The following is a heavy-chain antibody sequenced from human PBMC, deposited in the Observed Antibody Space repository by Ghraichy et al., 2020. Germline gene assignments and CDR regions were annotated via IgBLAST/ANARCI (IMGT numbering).Heavy chain of an antibody. J-gene: IGHJ4*02. Sequence: SETLSLTCTVSGYSISSGYYWGWIRQPPGKGLEWIGSIYHSGSTYYNPSLKSRVTISVDTSKNQFSLKLSSVTAADTAVYYCARETMIVGSGYWGQGTLVTVSS. V-gene: IGHV4-38-2*02. CDR2: IYHSGST. D-gene: IGHD3-22*01. CDR3: ARETMIVGSGY. CDR1: GYSISSGYY.